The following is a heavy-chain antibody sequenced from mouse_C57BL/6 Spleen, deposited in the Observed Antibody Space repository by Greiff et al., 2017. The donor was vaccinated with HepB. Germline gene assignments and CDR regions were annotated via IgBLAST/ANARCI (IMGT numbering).Heavy chain of an antibody. CDR2: INYDGSST. CDR3: ARPYGSSYGYFDV. Sequence: EVMLVESEGGLVQPGSSMKLSCTASGFTFSDYYMAWVRQVPEKGLEWVANINYDGSSTYYLDSLKSRFIISRDNAKNILYLQMSSLKSEDTATYYCARPYGSSYGYFDVWGTGTTVTVSS. J-gene: IGHJ1*03. CDR1: GFTFSDYY. V-gene: IGHV5-16*01. D-gene: IGHD1-1*01.